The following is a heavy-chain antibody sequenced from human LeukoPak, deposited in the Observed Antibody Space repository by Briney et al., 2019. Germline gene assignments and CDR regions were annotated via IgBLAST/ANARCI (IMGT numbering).Heavy chain of an antibody. J-gene: IGHJ4*02. Sequence: GGSLRLSCAASGFTFSNAWMGWVRQAPGKGLEWVGRIKSKTDGGTTDYAAPVKGRFTISRDDSKNTLYLQMNSLKTEDTAVYYCTTDLSYYDSSGYYQTLDYWGQGTLVTVSS. D-gene: IGHD3-22*01. CDR2: IKSKTDGGTT. CDR3: TTDLSYYDSSGYYQTLDY. V-gene: IGHV3-15*01. CDR1: GFTFSNAW.